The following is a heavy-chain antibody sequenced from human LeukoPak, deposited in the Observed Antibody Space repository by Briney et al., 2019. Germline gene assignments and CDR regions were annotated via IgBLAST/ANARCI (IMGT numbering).Heavy chain of an antibody. CDR3: AKGATRGNYFDY. CDR2: INSDGSST. D-gene: IGHD1-26*01. CDR1: GFTFSSYW. V-gene: IGHV3-74*01. J-gene: IGHJ4*02. Sequence: GGSLRLSCAASGFTFSSYWMHWVRQAPGKGLVWVSRINSDGSSTSYADSVKGRFTISRDNAKNTLYLQMNSLRAEDTAVYYCAKGATRGNYFDYWGQGPLVTVSS.